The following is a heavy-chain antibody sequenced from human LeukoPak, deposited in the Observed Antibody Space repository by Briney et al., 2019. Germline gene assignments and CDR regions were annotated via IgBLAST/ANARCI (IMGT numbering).Heavy chain of an antibody. V-gene: IGHV3-30*04. D-gene: IGHD3-10*01. CDR3: AKGGETIRITMVRGVIMTPDY. CDR2: ISYDGSNK. J-gene: IGHJ4*02. Sequence: GRSLRLSCAASGFTFSGYSMHWVRQAPGKGLEWVALISYDGSNKYYADSVKGRFTISRDNSKNTLYLQMNSLRAEDAAVYYCAKGGETIRITMVRGVIMTPDYWGQGTLVTVSS. CDR1: GFTFSGYS.